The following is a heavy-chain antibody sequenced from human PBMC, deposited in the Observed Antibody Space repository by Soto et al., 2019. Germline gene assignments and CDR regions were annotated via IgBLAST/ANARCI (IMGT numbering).Heavy chain of an antibody. V-gene: IGHV3-30-3*01. CDR2: ISYDGTNK. J-gene: IGHJ6*02. CDR1: GFTFSTYA. CDR3: AKDGGGYNYGYVMLDKYYYGMDV. D-gene: IGHD5-18*01. Sequence: GGSLILSCAASGFTFSTYAMHWVRQAPGKGLEWVAVISYDGTNKYYADSVRGRFTISRDNSKNTLFLQMNSLRAEDTAVYYCAKDGGGYNYGYVMLDKYYYGMDVWGQGTTVTVSS.